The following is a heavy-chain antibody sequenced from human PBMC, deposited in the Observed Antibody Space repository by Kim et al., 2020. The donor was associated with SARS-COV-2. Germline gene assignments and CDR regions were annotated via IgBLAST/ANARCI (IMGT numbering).Heavy chain of an antibody. V-gene: IGHV4-59*08. CDR3: ARGGHFSSNWYFDY. D-gene: IGHD6-13*01. Sequence: SETLSLTCTVSGGSISSFYWSWIRQPPGKGLEWIGYIYYSGSTNYNPSLKSRVTVSVDTSKNQFSLKLSSVTAADTAVYYCARGGHFSSNWYFDYWGQGTLVTVSS. CDR1: GGSISSFY. J-gene: IGHJ4*02. CDR2: IYYSGST.